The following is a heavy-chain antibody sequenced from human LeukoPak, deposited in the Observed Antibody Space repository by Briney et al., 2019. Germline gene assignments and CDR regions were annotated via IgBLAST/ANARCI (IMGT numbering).Heavy chain of an antibody. D-gene: IGHD6-13*01. V-gene: IGHV3-30*04. Sequence: GGSLRLSCAASGFTFRSYSFHWVRQAPGKGLDWVAVMSYDGSNKYYPDSVKGRFTISRDNSTNTLYLQMNSLTTEDTAVYYCARVLYTSSWSQPSDLWGHGTLVTVSS. CDR1: GFTFRSYS. CDR3: ARVLYTSSWSQPSDL. J-gene: IGHJ5*02. CDR2: MSYDGSNK.